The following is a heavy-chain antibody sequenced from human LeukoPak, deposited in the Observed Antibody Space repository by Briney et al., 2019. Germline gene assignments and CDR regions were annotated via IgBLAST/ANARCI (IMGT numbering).Heavy chain of an antibody. D-gene: IGHD2-21*02. CDR3: ARDKRWDGGGDSYGRP. CDR2: ISSSSSYI. J-gene: IGHJ5*02. CDR1: GFTFSSYS. Sequence: GGSLRLSCAASGFTFSSYSMNWVRQAPGKGLEWVSSISSSSSYIYYADSVKGRFTISRDNAKNSLYLQMNSLRAEDTAVYYCARDKRWDGGGDSYGRPWGQGTLVTVSS. V-gene: IGHV3-21*01.